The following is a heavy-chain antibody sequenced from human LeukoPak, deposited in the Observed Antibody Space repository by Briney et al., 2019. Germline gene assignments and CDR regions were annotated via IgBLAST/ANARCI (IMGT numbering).Heavy chain of an antibody. J-gene: IGHJ6*03. V-gene: IGHV3-43D*03. CDR2: ISWDGGST. Sequence: PGGSLRLSCAASGFTFDDYAMHWVRQAPGKGLEWVSLISWDGGSTYYADSVKGRFTISRDNSKNSLYLQMNSLRAEDTALYYCAKDIVAAAGTPLGRNYMDAWGKGTTVTVSS. CDR1: GFTFDDYA. CDR3: AKDIVAAAGTPLGRNYMDA. D-gene: IGHD6-13*01.